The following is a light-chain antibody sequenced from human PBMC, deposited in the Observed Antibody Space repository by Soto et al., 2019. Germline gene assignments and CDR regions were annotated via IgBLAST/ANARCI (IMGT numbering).Light chain of an antibody. Sequence: EIVLTQSPGTLSLSPGERATLSCRASQSVSSSYLAWYKQKPGQAPSLLIYAASSRAAGIPDRFSGSGSGTDFTLTISRLESEDFAVYYCQQNDISPFTFGQGTKVDI. CDR2: AAS. V-gene: IGKV3-20*01. J-gene: IGKJ2*01. CDR3: QQNDISPFT. CDR1: QSVSSSY.